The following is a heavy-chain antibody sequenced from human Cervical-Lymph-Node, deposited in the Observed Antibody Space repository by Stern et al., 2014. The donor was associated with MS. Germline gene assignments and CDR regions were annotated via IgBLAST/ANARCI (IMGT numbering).Heavy chain of an antibody. D-gene: IGHD4-17*01. CDR2: FYHGDSDT. J-gene: IGHJ4*02. Sequence: VQLVESGAEVKKPGESLKISCKGSGYSFTANWIAWVRQMPGQGLAWMVIFYHGDSDTRYSPSFQGQVTISADKSISTAYLQWSSLKASDTAMYYCARDYGDYAFDYWGQGTLVTVSS. CDR3: ARDYGDYAFDY. V-gene: IGHV5-51*01. CDR1: GYSFTANW.